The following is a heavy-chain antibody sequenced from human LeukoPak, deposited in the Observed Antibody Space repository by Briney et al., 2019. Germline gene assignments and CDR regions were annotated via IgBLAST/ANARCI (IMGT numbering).Heavy chain of an antibody. CDR3: ARVLAQGRRYYYYGMDV. CDR2: IYSGGST. Sequence: EGSLRLSCAASGFTVSSNYMSWVRQAPGKGLEWVSVIYSGGSTYYADSVKGRFTISRHNSKNTLYLQMNSLRAEDTAVYYCARVLAQGRRYYYYGMDVWGQGTTVTVSS. CDR1: GFTVSSNY. J-gene: IGHJ6*02. V-gene: IGHV3-53*04.